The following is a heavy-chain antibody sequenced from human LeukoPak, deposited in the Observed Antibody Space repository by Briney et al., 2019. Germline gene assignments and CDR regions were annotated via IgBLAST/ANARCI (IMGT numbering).Heavy chain of an antibody. J-gene: IGHJ6*02. CDR1: GGSFSGYY. CDR2: INHSGST. D-gene: IGHD6-19*01. V-gene: IGHV4-34*01. CDR3: ARGVGSGWYPAYYYYGMDV. Sequence: SETLSLTCAVYGGSFSGYYWSWIRQPPGKGLEWIGEINHSGSTNYNPSLKSRVTISVDTSKNQFSLELSSVTAADTAVYYCARGVGSGWYPAYYYYGMDVWGQGTTVTVSS.